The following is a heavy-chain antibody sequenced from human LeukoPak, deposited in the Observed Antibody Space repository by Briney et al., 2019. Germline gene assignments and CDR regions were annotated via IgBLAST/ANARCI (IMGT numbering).Heavy chain of an antibody. CDR3: AKMLSSGWYLDY. CDR2: ISWNSDSI. D-gene: IGHD6-19*01. CDR1: GFTFDDYA. J-gene: IGHJ4*02. Sequence: PGGSLRLSCAASGFTFDDYAMHWVRQAPGKGLEWVSGISWNSDSIGYADSVKGRFTISRDNSKNTLYLQMNSLRAEDTAVYYCAKMLSSGWYLDYWGQGTLVTVSS. V-gene: IGHV3-9*01.